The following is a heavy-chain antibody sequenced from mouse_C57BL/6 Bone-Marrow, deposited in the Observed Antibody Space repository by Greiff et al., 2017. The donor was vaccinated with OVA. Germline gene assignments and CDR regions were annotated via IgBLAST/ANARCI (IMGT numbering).Heavy chain of an antibody. CDR3: ASSSHFAY. Sequence: QVQLKESGPGLVQPSQCLSITCTVSGFSLTSYGVHWVRQSPGQGLEWLGVIWSGGSTDYNAAFISRLSISKDNSKSQVFFKMNSLQAVDTAIYYCASSSHFAYWGQGTLVTVSA. D-gene: IGHD1-1*01. CDR1: GFSLTSYG. J-gene: IGHJ3*01. CDR2: IWSGGST. V-gene: IGHV2-2*01.